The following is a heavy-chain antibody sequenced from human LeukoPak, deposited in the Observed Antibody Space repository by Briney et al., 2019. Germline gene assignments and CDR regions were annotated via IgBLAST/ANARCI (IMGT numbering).Heavy chain of an antibody. J-gene: IGHJ4*02. V-gene: IGHV3-64D*06. D-gene: IGHD3-10*01. CDR2: ISSNGGST. CDR1: GFTFSRYA. Sequence: PGGSLRLSCSASGFTFSRYAMHWVRQAPGKGLEYVSAISSNGGSTYYADSVKGRFTISRDNSKNTLYLQMSSLRAGDTAVYYCVKDGSGSYYTYYFDYWGQGTLVTVSS. CDR3: VKDGSGSYYTYYFDY.